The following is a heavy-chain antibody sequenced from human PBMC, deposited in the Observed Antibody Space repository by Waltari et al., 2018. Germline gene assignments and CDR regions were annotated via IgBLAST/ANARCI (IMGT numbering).Heavy chain of an antibody. Sequence: QVQLVQSGAEVKKPGASVKVSCKVSGYTLTEVSMHWVRQAPGKGLEWMGGVDPEDGETIYAQKFQGRVTMTRDTSTSTVYMDLGSRRSEDTAVYYCARDLRKGDYWGQGTLVTVSS. V-gene: IGHV1-24*01. CDR1: GYTLTEVS. CDR2: VDPEDGET. J-gene: IGHJ4*02. CDR3: ARDLRKGDY.